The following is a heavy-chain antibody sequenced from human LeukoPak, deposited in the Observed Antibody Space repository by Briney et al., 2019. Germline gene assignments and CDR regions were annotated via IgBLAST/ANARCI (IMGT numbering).Heavy chain of an antibody. CDR2: IYYSGST. J-gene: IGHJ4*02. CDR1: GGSISSSSYY. D-gene: IGHD3-22*01. Sequence: PSETLSLPCTVSGGSISSSSYYWGWVRQPPGKGLEWIGNIYYSGSTYYNTSLKSRVTISVDTSKKQFSLKLSSVTAADTAVYYCAGIPTYYYDSSGYAIDYWGQGTLVTVSS. CDR3: AGIPTYYYDSSGYAIDY. V-gene: IGHV4-39*07.